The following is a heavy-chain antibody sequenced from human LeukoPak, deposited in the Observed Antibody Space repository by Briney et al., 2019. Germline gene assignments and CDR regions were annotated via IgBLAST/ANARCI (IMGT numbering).Heavy chain of an antibody. D-gene: IGHD3-3*01. CDR2: VDHTGST. Sequence: PSETLSLTCSASDYSITMYYWTWIRQPPGKGLEWIGYVDHTGSTNFNPSLNGRVSISRDTTKNLFSLKLSSVTAADTAVYYCAREVAIFGIFAYWGQGTLVTVPS. CDR1: DYSITMYY. J-gene: IGHJ4*02. CDR3: AREVAIFGIFAY. V-gene: IGHV4-4*08.